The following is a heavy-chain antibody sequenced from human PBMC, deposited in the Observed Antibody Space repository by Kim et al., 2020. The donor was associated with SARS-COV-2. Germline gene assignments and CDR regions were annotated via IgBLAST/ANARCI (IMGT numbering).Heavy chain of an antibody. Sequence: GSLRLSCAASGFTFSSYAMHWVRQAPGKGLEWVAVISYDGSNKYYADSVKGRFTISRDNSKNTLYLQMNSLRAEDTAVYYCARETYYYDSSGYYLGLDYWGQGTLVTVSS. D-gene: IGHD3-22*01. CDR3: ARETYYYDSSGYYLGLDY. CDR2: ISYDGSNK. J-gene: IGHJ4*02. V-gene: IGHV3-30-3*01. CDR1: GFTFSSYA.